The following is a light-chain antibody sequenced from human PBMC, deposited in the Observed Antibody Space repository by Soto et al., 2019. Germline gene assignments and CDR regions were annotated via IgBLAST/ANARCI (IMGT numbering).Light chain of an antibody. V-gene: IGLV1-44*01. CDR3: ATWDDSLKGGV. Sequence: QSVLTQPPSASGTPGQRVTISCSGSTSNIGSNAVDWYQQHPGTAPKVLIYSNNQRPSGVPDRIFGSRSGTSASLAITGLKSEDEADYYCATWDDSLKGGVFGGGTKLTVL. CDR2: SNN. CDR1: TSNIGSNA. J-gene: IGLJ3*02.